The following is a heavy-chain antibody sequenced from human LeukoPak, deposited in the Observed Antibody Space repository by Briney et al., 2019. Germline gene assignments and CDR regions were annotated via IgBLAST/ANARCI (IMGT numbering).Heavy chain of an antibody. D-gene: IGHD6-13*01. J-gene: IGHJ1*01. CDR2: IYYSGST. CDR1: GGSISSGGYY. CDR3: ARGQQLVRGYFQH. V-gene: IGHV4-31*03. Sequence: PSETLSLTCTVSGGSISSGGYYWSWIRQHPGKGLEWIGYIYYSGSTYYNPSLKSRVTISVDTSKNQFSLKLSSVTAADTAVYYCARGQQLVRGYFQHWGQGTLVTVSS.